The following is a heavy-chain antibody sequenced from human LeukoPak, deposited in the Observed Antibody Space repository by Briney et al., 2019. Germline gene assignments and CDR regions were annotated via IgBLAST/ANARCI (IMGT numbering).Heavy chain of an antibody. D-gene: IGHD3-22*01. Sequence: GGSLRLSCAASGFTFSSYSMNWVRQAPGKGLEWVSSISSSSSYIYYADSVKGRFTISRDNAKSSLYLQMNSLRAEDTAVYYCASLDPLDSSGYPQGFDYWGQGTLVTVSS. CDR1: GFTFSSYS. V-gene: IGHV3-21*01. CDR2: ISSSSSYI. CDR3: ASLDPLDSSGYPQGFDY. J-gene: IGHJ4*02.